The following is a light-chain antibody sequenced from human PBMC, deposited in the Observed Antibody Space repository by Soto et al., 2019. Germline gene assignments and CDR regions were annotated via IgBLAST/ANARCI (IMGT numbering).Light chain of an antibody. V-gene: IGLV2-23*01. Sequence: QSALTQPASVSGSPGQSITISCTGTSSDVGSYNLVSWYQQHPGKAPKLMIYGDTKRTSGVSDRFSGSKSGNTASLTISGLQAEDEADYYCCSYAGSSTLVFGGGTKLTVL. CDR3: CSYAGSSTLV. CDR1: SSDVGSYNL. CDR2: GDT. J-gene: IGLJ2*01.